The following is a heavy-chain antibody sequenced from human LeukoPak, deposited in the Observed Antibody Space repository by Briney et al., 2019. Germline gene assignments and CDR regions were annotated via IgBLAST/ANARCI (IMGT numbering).Heavy chain of an antibody. CDR2: IYSGGST. Sequence: GGSLRLSCAASGFTVSSNYMSWVRQAPGNGLEWVSVIYSGGSTYYADSVKGRFTISRDNSKNTLYLQMNSLRAEDTAVYYCARGGAYGDYDLPPNYWGQGTLVTVSS. J-gene: IGHJ4*02. V-gene: IGHV3-53*01. D-gene: IGHD4-17*01. CDR3: ARGGAYGDYDLPPNY. CDR1: GFTVSSNY.